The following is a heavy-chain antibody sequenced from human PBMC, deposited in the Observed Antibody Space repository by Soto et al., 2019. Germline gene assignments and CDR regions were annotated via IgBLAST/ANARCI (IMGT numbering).Heavy chain of an antibody. J-gene: IGHJ4*02. D-gene: IGHD6-25*01. CDR2: IWYDGSNK. V-gene: IGHV3-33*01. Sequence: VQLVESGGGVVQPGTSLRLSCVASGSTFSNYGMHWVRQAPGKGPQWVAVIWYDGSNKSYGESVKGRFTISRDNSKSTLYLDINSQRAEDTAVYYCARDAGSDGPSHFDSWGQGSLVIVSS. CDR3: ARDAGSDGPSHFDS. CDR1: GSTFSNYG.